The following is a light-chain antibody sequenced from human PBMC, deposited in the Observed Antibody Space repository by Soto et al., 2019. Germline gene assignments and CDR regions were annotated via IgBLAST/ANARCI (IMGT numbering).Light chain of an antibody. CDR3: QQYDNLPFT. Sequence: DIQKPHCLSTLSAYVGDRVTITCRASERVTTRLAWYQQRPGKAPKRLIYDASNLEIGVPSRFSGSGSCTDFTFTIISLQPEDISTDYCQQYDNLPFTFGQGTRLDIK. J-gene: IGKJ5*01. CDR2: DAS. V-gene: IGKV1-33*01. CDR1: ERVTTR.